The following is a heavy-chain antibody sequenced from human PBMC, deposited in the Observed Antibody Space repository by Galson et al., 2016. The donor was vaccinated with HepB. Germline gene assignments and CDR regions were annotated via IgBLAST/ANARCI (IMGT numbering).Heavy chain of an antibody. CDR2: ITWRSDGI. V-gene: IGHV3-9*01. CDR1: GLTFQDKV. D-gene: IGHD2-8*01. Sequence: SLRLSCAVSGLTFQDKVMHWIRQGPGKGPEWVSGITWRSDGIGYADSVKGRFTISRDNAKNSLYLQMDSLRVEDTAFYYCIKESSNGGLDYWGRGTLVTVSS. CDR3: IKESSNGGLDY. J-gene: IGHJ4*02.